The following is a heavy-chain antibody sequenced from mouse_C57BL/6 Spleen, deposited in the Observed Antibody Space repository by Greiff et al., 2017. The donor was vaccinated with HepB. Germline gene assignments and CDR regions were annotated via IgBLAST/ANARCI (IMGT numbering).Heavy chain of an antibody. Sequence: QVQLQQSGAELVKPGASVKMSCKASGYTFTSYWITWVKQRPGQGLEWIGMIHPNSGSTNYNEKFKSKATLTVDKSSSTAYMQLSSLTSEDSAVYYCARKYYGSSSFFDYWGQGTTLTVSS. CDR1: GYTFTSYW. CDR2: IHPNSGST. D-gene: IGHD1-1*01. CDR3: ARKYYGSSSFFDY. J-gene: IGHJ2*01. V-gene: IGHV1-64*01.